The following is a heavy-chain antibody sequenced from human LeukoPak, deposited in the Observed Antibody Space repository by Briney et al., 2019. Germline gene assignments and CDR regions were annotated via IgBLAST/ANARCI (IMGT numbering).Heavy chain of an antibody. D-gene: IGHD3-10*01. CDR2: MNPNSGNT. CDR3: AKYKSGDYLNPGKRYYLAQ. Sequence: ASVKVSCKASGYTFTSYDINWVRQATGQGLEWMGWMNPNSGNTGQAQKFQGRITMTRNTSISTAYMELSSLRPEDTAVYYCAKYKSGDYLNPGKRYYLAQGGQGTPVTVSS. V-gene: IGHV1-8*01. CDR1: GYTFTSYD. J-gene: IGHJ4*02.